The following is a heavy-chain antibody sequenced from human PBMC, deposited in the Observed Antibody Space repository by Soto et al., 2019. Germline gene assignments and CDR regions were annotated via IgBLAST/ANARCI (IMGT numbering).Heavy chain of an antibody. CDR1: GFSLSTSGVG. J-gene: IGHJ5*02. V-gene: IGHV2-5*02. D-gene: IGHD4-17*01. CDR2: IYWDDDK. Sequence: QITLKESGPTLVKPTQTLTLTCTFSGFSLSTSGVGVGWIRQPPGKALEWLALIYWDDDKRYSPSLKSRLTITKXXAXNXXVLTMTNMDPVDTATYYCAHRPTTVTTYEVGWFDPWGQGTLVTVSS. CDR3: AHRPTTVTTYEVGWFDP.